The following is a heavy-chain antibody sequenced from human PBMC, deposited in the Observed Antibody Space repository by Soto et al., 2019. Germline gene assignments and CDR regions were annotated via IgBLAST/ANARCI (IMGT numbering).Heavy chain of an antibody. CDR1: RGTFNTYT. CDR3: ARDDYGDY. J-gene: IGHJ4*02. CDR2: IIPLHGVA. V-gene: IGHV1-69*08. Sequence: QVQLVQSGAEVRKPGSSVKVSCKASRGTFNTYTICWVRQAPGQGPEWMGRIIPLHGVADYAQKFQGRVTMTADMSTSTAYMELSSLTSEDTAVYYCARDDYGDYWGQGTLVTVSS. D-gene: IGHD4-17*01.